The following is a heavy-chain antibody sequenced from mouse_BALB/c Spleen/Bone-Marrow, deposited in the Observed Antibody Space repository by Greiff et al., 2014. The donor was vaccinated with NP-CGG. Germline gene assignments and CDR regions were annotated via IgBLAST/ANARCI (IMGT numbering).Heavy chain of an antibody. CDR1: GFNIIDTY. V-gene: IGHV14-3*02. CDR3: ASYYYGSSSFAY. CDR2: IDPANGNT. J-gene: IGHJ3*01. D-gene: IGHD1-1*01. Sequence: EVQLQQSGAELVKPGASVKLSCTASGFNIIDTYMHWVKQRPEQGLEWIGRIDPANGNTKYDPKFQGKATITADISSNTAYLQLSSLTSEDTAVYYCASYYYGSSSFAYWGQGTLVTVSA.